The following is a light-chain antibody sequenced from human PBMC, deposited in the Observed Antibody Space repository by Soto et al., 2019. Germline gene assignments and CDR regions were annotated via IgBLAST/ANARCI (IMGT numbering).Light chain of an antibody. J-gene: IGKJ5*01. V-gene: IGKV2-28*01. CDR1: QSLLHSNGYNY. CDR3: MQALQTPH. Sequence: DVVMTQSPLSLTVTLGQPASISCSSMQSLLHSNGYNYLDWYLQKPGQSPQLLIYLGSNRASGVPDRFSGSGSGTDFTLKISRVEAEDVGVYYCMQALQTPHFGQGTRLEI. CDR2: LGS.